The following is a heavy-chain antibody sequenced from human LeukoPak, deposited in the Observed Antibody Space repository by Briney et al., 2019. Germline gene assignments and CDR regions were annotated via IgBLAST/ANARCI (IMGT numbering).Heavy chain of an antibody. CDR3: ARAPLYYSNPSTYYYYMDV. Sequence: PSETLSLTCAVYGGSLNGYYWTWIRQPPGKGLESIGEINYSGSTIYNPSLESRVTISIDTSENQVSLKVTSVTAADSGVYYCARAPLYYSNPSTYYYYMDVWGKGSTVTVSS. D-gene: IGHD4-11*01. CDR2: INYSGST. CDR1: GGSLNGYY. V-gene: IGHV4-34*01. J-gene: IGHJ6*03.